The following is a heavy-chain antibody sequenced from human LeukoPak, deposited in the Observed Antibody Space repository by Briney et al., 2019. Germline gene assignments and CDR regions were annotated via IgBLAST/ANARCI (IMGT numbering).Heavy chain of an antibody. CDR3: AREGDSSGYSYYFDY. D-gene: IGHD3-22*01. V-gene: IGHV1-2*02. CDR1: GYTFTGYY. Sequence: ASVKVSCKASGYTFTGYYIHWVRQAPGQGLEWMGWINPNSGGTNYAQKFQGRVTMTRDTSISTAYMELSRLRSDDTAVYYCAREGDSSGYSYYFDYWGQETLVTVSS. CDR2: INPNSGGT. J-gene: IGHJ4*02.